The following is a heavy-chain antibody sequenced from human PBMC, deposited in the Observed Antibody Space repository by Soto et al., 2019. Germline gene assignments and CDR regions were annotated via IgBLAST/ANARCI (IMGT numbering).Heavy chain of an antibody. D-gene: IGHD1-7*01. CDR2: ISAYNGNT. J-gene: IGHJ4*02. Sequence: QVQLVQSGAEVKKPGASVKVSCKTSGYTFTNFGLSWVRQAPGQGLEWMGWISAYNGNTNYAQNFQGRVTMTTDTSTNTAYMELRSVRSDDTAVYYGARGGTPIDYWGQGTQFTVSS. CDR1: GYTFTNFG. V-gene: IGHV1-18*01. CDR3: ARGGTPIDY.